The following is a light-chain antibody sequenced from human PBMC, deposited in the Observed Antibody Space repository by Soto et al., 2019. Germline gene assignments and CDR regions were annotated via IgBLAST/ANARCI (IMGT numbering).Light chain of an antibody. CDR1: QSVSSA. CDR2: DAS. J-gene: IGKJ5*01. CDR3: QQRSNWPIT. Sequence: ETVVTQSPATLSVSPGERATLSCRASQSVSSALAWYQQKPGLPPRLLIYDASTRATGIPARFSGSGSGTDFTLTISSLQPDDFAVYYCQQRSNWPITFGQGTRLEI. V-gene: IGKV3-15*01.